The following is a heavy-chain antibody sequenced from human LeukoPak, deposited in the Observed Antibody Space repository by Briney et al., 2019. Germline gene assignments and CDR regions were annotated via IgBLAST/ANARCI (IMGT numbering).Heavy chain of an antibody. V-gene: IGHV1-69*13. Sequence: ASVKVSCKASGGTFSSYAISWVRQAPGQGLEWMGGIIPIFGTANYAQKFQGRVTITADESTSTAYMELSSLRSEDTAVYYCARDRDGDYASGRAYNNSGRNGWGKGTTVTVSS. J-gene: IGHJ6*04. CDR2: IIPIFGTA. CDR3: ARDRDGDYASGRAYNNSGRNG. D-gene: IGHD4-17*01. CDR1: GGTFSSYA.